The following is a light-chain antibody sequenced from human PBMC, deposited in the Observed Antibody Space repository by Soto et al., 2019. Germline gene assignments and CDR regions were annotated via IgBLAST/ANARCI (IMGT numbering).Light chain of an antibody. J-gene: IGKJ4*01. Sequence: IVLTQSPGTVALSPGERATLSCRASQSVSSNYLAWYQQKPGQAPRLLIYDASSRATGISDRFSGSGSGTDFTLTISRLEPEEVAGYFCKRYGRSTLNFGGGNKVDIK. CDR1: QSVSSNY. CDR3: KRYGRSTLN. CDR2: DAS. V-gene: IGKV3-20*01.